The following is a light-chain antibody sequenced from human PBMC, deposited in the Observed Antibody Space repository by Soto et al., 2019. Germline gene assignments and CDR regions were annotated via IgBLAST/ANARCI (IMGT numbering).Light chain of an antibody. Sequence: DIPMTQSPSTLPATVGDRVTITCRASQGISSYLGWYQQKPGKAPNLLIYDASTLHSGVPSRFSGGGSGTDFTLTISSLQPEDFATYYCQQVNVYPSTFGGGTKVDIK. CDR1: QGISSY. CDR3: QQVNVYPST. V-gene: IGKV1-9*01. CDR2: DAS. J-gene: IGKJ4*01.